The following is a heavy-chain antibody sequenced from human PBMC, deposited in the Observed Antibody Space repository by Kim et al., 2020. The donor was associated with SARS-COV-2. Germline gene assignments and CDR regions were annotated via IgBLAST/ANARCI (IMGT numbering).Heavy chain of an antibody. CDR1: GFTFDDYT. CDR2: ISWDGGST. CDR3: AKGDYYDSSGFYYYYYGMDV. J-gene: IGHJ6*02. D-gene: IGHD3-22*01. Sequence: GGSLRLSCAASGFTFDDYTMHWVRQAPGKGLEWVSLISWDGGSTYYADSVKGRFTISRDNSKNSLYLQMNSLRTEDTALYYCAKGDYYDSSGFYYYYYGMDVWGQGTTVTVSS. V-gene: IGHV3-43*01.